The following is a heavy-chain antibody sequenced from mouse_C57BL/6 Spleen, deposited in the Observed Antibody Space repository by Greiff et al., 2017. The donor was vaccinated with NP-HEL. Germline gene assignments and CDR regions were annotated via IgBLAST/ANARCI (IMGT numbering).Heavy chain of an antibody. CDR3: ARIYDGYYGFAY. CDR1: GYAFTNYL. J-gene: IGHJ3*01. Sequence: QVQLQQSGAELVRPGTSVKVSCKASGYAFTNYLIEWVKQRPGQGLEWIGVINPGSGGTNYNEKFKGKATLTADKSSSTAYMQLSSLTSEDSAVXFCARIYDGYYGFAYWGQGTLVTVSA. D-gene: IGHD2-3*01. CDR2: INPGSGGT. V-gene: IGHV1-54*01.